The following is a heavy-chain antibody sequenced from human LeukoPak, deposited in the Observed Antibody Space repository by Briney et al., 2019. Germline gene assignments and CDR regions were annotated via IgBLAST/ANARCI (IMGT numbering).Heavy chain of an antibody. CDR2: IIPIFGTT. V-gene: IGHV1-69*13. CDR1: GGTFSSYA. D-gene: IGHD5-24*01. CDR3: ARERDGYNYQPFDY. J-gene: IGHJ4*02. Sequence: EASVKVSCKASGGTFSSYAISWVRQAPGQGLEWMGGIIPIFGTTNYAQKFQDRVTITADESTSTAYMELSSLRSEDTAVYYCARERDGYNYQPFDYWGQGTLVTVSS.